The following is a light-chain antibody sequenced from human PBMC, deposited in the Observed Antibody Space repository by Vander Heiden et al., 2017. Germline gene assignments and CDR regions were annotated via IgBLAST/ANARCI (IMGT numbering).Light chain of an antibody. CDR2: EVS. J-gene: IGLJ1*01. CDR1: SSDVGTYND. V-gene: IGLV2-8*01. Sequence: QSALTQPPSAPGSPGQSVTSSCTGASSDVGTYNDVSWYQQHPGKAPKLMIYEVSKRPSGVPDRFSGSKSGNTASLTVAGLQPEDEADYYCSSYAGSNTYVFGTGTKVTVL. CDR3: SSYAGSNTYV.